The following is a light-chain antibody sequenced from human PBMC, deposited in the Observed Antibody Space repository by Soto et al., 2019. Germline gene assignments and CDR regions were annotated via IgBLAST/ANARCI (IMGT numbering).Light chain of an antibody. CDR3: PSYDSSLSNSRV. CDR2: ANS. V-gene: IGLV1-40*01. CDR1: SSNIGAGYD. Sequence: QAVVTQPPSVSGAPGQTVTISCTGSSSNIGAGYDAHWYQQVPGTAPKLLIYANSNRPSGVPDRFSGSKSGTSASLAITGLQAEDEADYYGPSYDSSLSNSRVFGGGTKLTVL. J-gene: IGLJ2*01.